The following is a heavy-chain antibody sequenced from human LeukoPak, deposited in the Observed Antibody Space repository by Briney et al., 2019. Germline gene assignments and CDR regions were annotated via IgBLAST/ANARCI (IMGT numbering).Heavy chain of an antibody. J-gene: IGHJ4*02. Sequence: ASVKVSCKASGGTFSSYAISWVRQAPGQGLEWMGGIIPIFGTASYAQKFQGRVTITADESTSTAYVELSSLRSEDTAVYYCARYYDFWSGYFGYWGQGTLVTVSS. CDR3: ARYYDFWSGYFGY. CDR1: GGTFSSYA. V-gene: IGHV1-69*01. D-gene: IGHD3-3*01. CDR2: IIPIFGTA.